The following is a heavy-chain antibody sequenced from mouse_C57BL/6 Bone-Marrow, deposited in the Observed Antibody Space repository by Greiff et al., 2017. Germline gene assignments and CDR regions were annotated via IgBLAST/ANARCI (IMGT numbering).Heavy chain of an antibody. J-gene: IGHJ3*01. CDR2: IYPRSGNT. V-gene: IGHV1-81*01. CDR1: GYTFTSYG. D-gene: IGHD3-2*02. Sequence: VQLQQSGAELARPGASVKLSCKASGYTFTSYGISWVKQRTGQGLEWIGEIYPRSGNTYYNEKFKGKATLTADKSSSTAYMELRGLTSEDSAVYFCARLDSSGYFAYWGQGTLVTVSA. CDR3: ARLDSSGYFAY.